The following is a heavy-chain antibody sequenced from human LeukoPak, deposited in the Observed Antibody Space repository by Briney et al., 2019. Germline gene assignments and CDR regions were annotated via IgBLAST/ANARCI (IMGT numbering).Heavy chain of an antibody. D-gene: IGHD1-1*01. Sequence: SETLSLTCTISGGSISSLYWSWIRQPPGKGLEWIGSIYYSGGTNYNPSLKSRVTISADTSKNQFSLKLRSVTAADTAVYYCGRRTVVGDAYDIWGQGTMVTVSS. CDR3: GRRTVVGDAYDI. J-gene: IGHJ3*02. CDR1: GGSISSLY. V-gene: IGHV4-59*08. CDR2: IYYSGGT.